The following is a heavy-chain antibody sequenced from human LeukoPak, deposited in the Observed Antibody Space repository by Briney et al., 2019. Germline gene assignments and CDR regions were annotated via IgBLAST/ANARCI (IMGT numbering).Heavy chain of an antibody. CDR3: ARGLQAAYFDY. CDR1: GGSFNDYY. D-gene: IGHD4-11*01. Sequence: SGTLSLTCAVYGGSFNDYYWSWIRQPPGKGLEWIGEINQSGSPNFNPSLKSRATISVDTSKNQFSLKLRPVTAADTAVYYCARGLQAAYFDYWGQGNLVTVSS. CDR2: INQSGSP. V-gene: IGHV4-34*01. J-gene: IGHJ4*02.